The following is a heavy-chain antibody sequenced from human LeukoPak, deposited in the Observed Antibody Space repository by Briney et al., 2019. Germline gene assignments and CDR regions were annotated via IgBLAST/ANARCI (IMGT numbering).Heavy chain of an antibody. CDR1: GGTFSSYA. V-gene: IGHV1-69*06. CDR2: IIPIFGTA. J-gene: IGHJ4*02. Sequence: SVKVSCKASGGTFSSYAISWVRRAPGQGLEWMGGIIPIFGTANYAQKFQGRVTITADKSTSTAYMELSSLRFEDTAVYYCTRSVRNGHIDYWGQGTLVTVSS. CDR3: TRSVRNGHIDY. D-gene: IGHD2-21*01.